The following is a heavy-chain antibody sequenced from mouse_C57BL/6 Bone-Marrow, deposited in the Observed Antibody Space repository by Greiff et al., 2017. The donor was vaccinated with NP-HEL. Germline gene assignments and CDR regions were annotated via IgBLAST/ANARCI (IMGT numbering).Heavy chain of an antibody. CDR1: GFTFSSYG. D-gene: IGHD2-2*01. CDR3: ARHRGYTFAY. J-gene: IGHJ3*01. Sequence: EVQGVESGGDLVKPGGSLKLSCAASGFTFSSYGMSWVRQTPDKRLEWVATISSGGSYTYYPDSVKGRFTLSRDNAKNTLYLQMSSLKSEDTAMDYCARHRGYTFAYWGQGTLVTVSA. CDR2: ISSGGSYT. V-gene: IGHV5-6*01.